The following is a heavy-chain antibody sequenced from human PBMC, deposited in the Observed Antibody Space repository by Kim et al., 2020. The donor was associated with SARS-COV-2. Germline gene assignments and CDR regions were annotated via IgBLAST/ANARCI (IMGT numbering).Heavy chain of an antibody. CDR1: GFTFSSYA. J-gene: IGHJ4*02. CDR2: ISGSGGST. CDR3: AKDPRDVLLFFPYFDY. D-gene: IGHD3-3*01. Sequence: GGSLRLSCAASGFTFSSYAMSWVRQAPGKGLEWVSAISGSGGSTYYADSVKGRFTISRDNSKNTLYLQMNSLRAEDTAVYYCAKDPRDVLLFFPYFDYWGQGTLVTVSS. V-gene: IGHV3-23*01.